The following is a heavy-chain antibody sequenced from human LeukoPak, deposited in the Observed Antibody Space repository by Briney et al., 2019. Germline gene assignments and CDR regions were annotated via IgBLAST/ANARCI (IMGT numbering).Heavy chain of an antibody. Sequence: SGGSLRLSCAASGFTFSSYSMNWVRQAPGKGLEWVSSISSSSSYIYYADSVKGRFTISRDNAKNSLYLQMNSLRAEDTAVYYCARDIGAFGEMATNGFDYWGQGTLVTVSS. D-gene: IGHD5-24*01. CDR2: ISSSSSYI. J-gene: IGHJ4*02. CDR3: ARDIGAFGEMATNGFDY. V-gene: IGHV3-21*01. CDR1: GFTFSSYS.